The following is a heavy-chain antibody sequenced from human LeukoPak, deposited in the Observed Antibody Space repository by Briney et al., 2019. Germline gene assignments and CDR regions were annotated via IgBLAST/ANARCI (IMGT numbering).Heavy chain of an antibody. CDR2: INHSGST. Sequence: SETLSLTCAVYGGSFSGYYWGWIRQPPGKGLEWIGEINHSGSTNYNPPCNSRVTIPVDTSKNQFSLKLSSVTAADTAVYYCARGGYDFWSGYYPNFDYWGQGTLVTVSS. CDR1: GGSFSGYY. D-gene: IGHD3-3*01. J-gene: IGHJ4*02. CDR3: ARGGYDFWSGYYPNFDY. V-gene: IGHV4-34*01.